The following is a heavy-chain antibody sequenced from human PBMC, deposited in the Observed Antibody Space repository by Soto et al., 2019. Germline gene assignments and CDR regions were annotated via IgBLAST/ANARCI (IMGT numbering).Heavy chain of an antibody. D-gene: IGHD4-17*01. Sequence: GGSLRLSCAASGFTFSSYGMHWVRQAPGKGLEWVAVIWYDGSNKYYVDSVKGRFTISRDNSKNTLYLQMNSLRAEDTAVYYCAREGDYGGNYYFDYWGQGTLVTVSS. V-gene: IGHV3-33*01. CDR2: IWYDGSNK. CDR3: AREGDYGGNYYFDY. CDR1: GFTFSSYG. J-gene: IGHJ4*02.